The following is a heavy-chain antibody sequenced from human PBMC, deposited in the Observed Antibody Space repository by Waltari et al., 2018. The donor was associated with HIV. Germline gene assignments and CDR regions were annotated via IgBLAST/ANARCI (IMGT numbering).Heavy chain of an antibody. CDR2: INHSGST. CDR3: ARPDYSASYYYGMDV. Sequence: QVQLQQWGAGLLKPSETLSLTCAVYGGSFSGYYWSWIRQPPGKGLEWIGEINHSGSTNYNPSLKSRVTISVDTSKTQFSLKLSSVTAADTAVYYCARPDYSASYYYGMDVWGQGTTVTVSS. V-gene: IGHV4-34*01. J-gene: IGHJ6*02. CDR1: GGSFSGYY. D-gene: IGHD4-4*01.